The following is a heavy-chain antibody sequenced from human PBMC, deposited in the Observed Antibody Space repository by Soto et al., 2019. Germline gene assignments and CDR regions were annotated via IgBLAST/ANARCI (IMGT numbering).Heavy chain of an antibody. CDR3: ARDGPYITGTHPDAFDI. V-gene: IGHV4-59*01. CDR1: GGSISSYY. CDR2: IYYSGST. D-gene: IGHD1-20*01. J-gene: IGHJ3*02. Sequence: SETLSLTCTVSGGSISSYYWSWIRQPPGKGLEWIGYIYYSGSTNYNPSLKSRVTISVDTSKNQFSLKLSSVNAADTAVYYCARDGPYITGTHPDAFDIWGQGTMVTVSS.